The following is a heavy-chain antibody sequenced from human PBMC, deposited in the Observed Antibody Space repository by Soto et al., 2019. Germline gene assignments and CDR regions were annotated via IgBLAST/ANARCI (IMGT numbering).Heavy chain of an antibody. Sequence: EVHLSESGGGLVQTGGSLRLSCAASGFTFRSYAMSWVRQAPGKGLEWVSSVNVYGGSTNYADSVKGRFTISRDDSKRMVFLQMDSLRADDTAVYYCAKNYYFDNWGQGTLIIVSS. CDR1: GFTFRSYA. V-gene: IGHV3-23*01. CDR3: AKNYYFDN. CDR2: VNVYGGST. J-gene: IGHJ4*02.